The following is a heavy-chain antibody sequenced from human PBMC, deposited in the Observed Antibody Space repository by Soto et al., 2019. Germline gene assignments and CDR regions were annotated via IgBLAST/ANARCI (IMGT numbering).Heavy chain of an antibody. V-gene: IGHV3-7*01. J-gene: IGHJ6*02. CDR3: FARTKLGYYGMDV. D-gene: IGHD2-8*01. CDR1: GFTFSSYW. Sequence: EVQLVESGGGLVQPGGSLRLSCAASGFTFSSYWMSWVRQAPGKGLEWVANIKQDGSEKYYVDAVKGRFTISRDNAKNSLYLQMNSLRAEDTAVYYCFARTKLGYYGMDVWGQGTTVTVSS. CDR2: IKQDGSEK.